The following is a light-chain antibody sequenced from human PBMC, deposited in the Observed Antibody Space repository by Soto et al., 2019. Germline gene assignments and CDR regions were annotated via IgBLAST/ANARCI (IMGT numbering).Light chain of an antibody. V-gene: IGKV3-11*01. CDR1: QRVRSY. J-gene: IGKJ5*01. Sequence: EFVVPQSPETLSFSPWARAPLSFRARQRVRSYLAWYQQKPGQAPRLLIYDASTRATVIPARFSGSGSGTEFTLTICGLESKDYAVYCCQQYNDWPPVTFGEGTRLEIK. CDR3: QQYNDWPPVT. CDR2: DAS.